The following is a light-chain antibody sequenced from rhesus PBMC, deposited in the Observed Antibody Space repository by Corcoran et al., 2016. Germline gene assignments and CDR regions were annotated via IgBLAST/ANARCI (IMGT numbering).Light chain of an antibody. V-gene: IGKV1-32*05. Sequence: DIQLTQSPSSLSASIGDRVTISCRASQDIDTYVNWYQQKPGIAPKLLIFYANRVQSGVPLRFTGSVSGTEFPLTISSLQPEDLATYYCQQYKIMYTFGQGTKVEIK. J-gene: IGKJ2*01. CDR3: QQYKIMYT. CDR1: QDIDTY. CDR2: YAN.